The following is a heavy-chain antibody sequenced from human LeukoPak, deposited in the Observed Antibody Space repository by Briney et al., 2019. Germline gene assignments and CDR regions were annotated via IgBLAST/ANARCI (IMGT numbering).Heavy chain of an antibody. V-gene: IGHV3-53*01. CDR3: ARDSSGYLSFDY. CDR2: IYSDGRT. CDR1: GXTVSSNS. D-gene: IGHD2-15*01. J-gene: IGHJ4*02. Sequence: GGSLRLSCAASGXTVSSNSMSWVRQAPGKGLEWVSVIYSDGRTYYADSVKGRFTISRDKSKNTLFLQMNSLRAEDTAVYYCARDSSGYLSFDYWGQGALVTVSS.